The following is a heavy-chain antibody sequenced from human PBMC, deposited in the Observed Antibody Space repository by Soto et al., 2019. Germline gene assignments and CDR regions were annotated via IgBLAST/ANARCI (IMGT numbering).Heavy chain of an antibody. CDR2: MNPNNGNT. V-gene: IGHV1-8*01. CDR1: GYTFSSYD. D-gene: IGHD3-10*01. CDR3: ARVNYYGSGRYEDYHYSYGMDV. Sequence: ASVKVSCKASGYTFSSYDIHWVRQTPGQGLEWMGWMNPNNGNTGYAQKFQGRVTMTRDTSIRTAYMEVSSLRSEDTAVYFCARVNYYGSGRYEDYHYSYGMDVWGQGTTVTVSS. J-gene: IGHJ6*02.